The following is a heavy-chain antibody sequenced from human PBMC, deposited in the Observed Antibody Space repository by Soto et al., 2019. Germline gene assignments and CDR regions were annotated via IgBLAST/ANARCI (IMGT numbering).Heavy chain of an antibody. CDR1: GFTFSSYG. D-gene: IGHD5-12*01. CDR3: AKWGGYDCFDY. J-gene: IGHJ4*02. Sequence: QVQLVESGGGVVQPGRSLRLSCAASGFTFSSYGMHWVRQAPGKGLEWVAVISYDGSNKYYADSVKGRFTISRDNSKNTMYLQMNSLRAEDTAVYYCAKWGGYDCFDYWGQGTLVTVSS. V-gene: IGHV3-30*18. CDR2: ISYDGSNK.